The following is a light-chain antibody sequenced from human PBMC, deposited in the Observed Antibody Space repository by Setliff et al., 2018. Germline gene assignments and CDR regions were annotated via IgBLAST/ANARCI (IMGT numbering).Light chain of an antibody. J-gene: IGLJ1*01. V-gene: IGLV2-14*03. CDR1: SSDVGGYVY. CDR3: SSYAGSSTLYV. Sequence: QSALTQPASVSGSPGQSITISCTGTSSDVGGYVYVSWYQQHPDKAPKLMIFDVSNRPSGVSNRFSGSKSGNTASLTISGLQAEDEADYYCSSYAGSSTLYVFGTGTKVTVL. CDR2: DVS.